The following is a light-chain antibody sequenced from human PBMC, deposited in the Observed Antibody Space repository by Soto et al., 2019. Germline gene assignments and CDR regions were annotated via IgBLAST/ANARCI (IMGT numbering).Light chain of an antibody. Sequence: EFVLTQSPGKLSLSPGERATLSCRASQSISSSFLAWYQQKPGQAPRLLIYGASSRGTGIPDRFSGSGSGTDFNLTISSLEPEDFALYYCQQYGSSPPLTFGGGTKVEIK. CDR1: QSISSSF. CDR3: QQYGSSPPLT. J-gene: IGKJ4*01. CDR2: GAS. V-gene: IGKV3-20*01.